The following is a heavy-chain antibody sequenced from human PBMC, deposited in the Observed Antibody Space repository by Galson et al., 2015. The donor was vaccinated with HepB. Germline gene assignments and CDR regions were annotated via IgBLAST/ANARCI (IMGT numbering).Heavy chain of an antibody. Sequence: SLRLSCAASGFTFSGSAMHWVRQASGRGLEWVGRIGSKANSYATAYAASVKGRFTISRDVSKNTADMQMNSLKTEDTAVYYCTRLGDLSGYSSLWGQGTLVTVSS. CDR3: TRLGDLSGYSSL. CDR2: IGSKANSYAT. CDR1: GFTFSGSA. D-gene: IGHD6-13*01. J-gene: IGHJ4*02. V-gene: IGHV3-73*01.